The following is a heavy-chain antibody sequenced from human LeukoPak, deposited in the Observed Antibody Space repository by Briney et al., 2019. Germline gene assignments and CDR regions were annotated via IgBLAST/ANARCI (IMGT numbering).Heavy chain of an antibody. CDR1: GYSISSGYY. Sequence: SSETLSLTCTVSGYSISSGYYWGWIRQPPGKGLEWIGSIYHSGSTYYNPSLKSRVTISVDTSKNQFSLKLSSVTAADTAVYYCARESRVVPAAIPEFWFDPWGQGTLVTVSS. D-gene: IGHD2-2*02. CDR2: IYHSGST. V-gene: IGHV4-38-2*02. J-gene: IGHJ5*02. CDR3: ARESRVVPAAIPEFWFDP.